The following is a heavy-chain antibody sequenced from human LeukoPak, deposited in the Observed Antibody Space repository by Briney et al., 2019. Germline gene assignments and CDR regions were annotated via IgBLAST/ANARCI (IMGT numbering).Heavy chain of an antibody. V-gene: IGHV3-23*01. CDR3: ASIGGVFNSEITGAWFDP. Sequence: TGGSLRLSCAASGFTFSTYAMSWVRQAPGKGLEWVSRISGSGESIYYADCVKGRFTISRDNSKNTLYLQMNSLRAEDTAVYYCASIGGVFNSEITGAWFDPWGQGTLVTVSS. J-gene: IGHJ5*02. CDR1: GFTFSTYA. D-gene: IGHD2-8*02. CDR2: ISGSGESI.